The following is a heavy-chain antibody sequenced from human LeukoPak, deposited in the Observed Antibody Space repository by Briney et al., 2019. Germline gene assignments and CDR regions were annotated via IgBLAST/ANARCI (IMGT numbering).Heavy chain of an antibody. D-gene: IGHD3-9*01. CDR2: FYYSGDT. CDR1: GDPIRGFY. Sequence: KSSETLSLTCNVSGDPIRGFYWGWIRQPPGKGLEWIGYFYYSGDTNYNPTLESRVIISVDTSKNQFSLKLSSLTAADTAVYYWARWNYDMSTGHRYFDYWGQGTLVIVSS. J-gene: IGHJ4*02. V-gene: IGHV4-59*01. CDR3: ARWNYDMSTGHRYFDY.